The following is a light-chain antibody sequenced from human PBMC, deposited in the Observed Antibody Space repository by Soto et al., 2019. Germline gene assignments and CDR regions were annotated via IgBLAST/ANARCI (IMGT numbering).Light chain of an antibody. J-gene: IGKJ1*01. CDR2: DAS. CDR3: QQYNSYSWT. CDR1: QSISSW. Sequence: DIKISQHPPTLSASLGDRITITCRASQSISSWLAWYQQKPGKAPKLLIYDASSLESGVPSRFSGSGSGTEFTLTISSLQPDDSATYYCQQYNSYSWTFGQGTKVDIK. V-gene: IGKV1-5*01.